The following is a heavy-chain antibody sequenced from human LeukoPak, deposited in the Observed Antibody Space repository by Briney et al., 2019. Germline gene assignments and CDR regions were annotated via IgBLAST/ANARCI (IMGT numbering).Heavy chain of an antibody. J-gene: IGHJ4*02. CDR2: IYDSGNT. CDR1: GSSISSYY. CDR3: ARDCGSTSCYLPMH. V-gene: IGHV4-59*01. D-gene: IGHD2-2*01. Sequence: SETLSLTCTVSGSSISSYYWSWIRQPPGKGLEWIGYIYDSGNTIYSPSLESRVSISVDTSKNQVSLKLSSVTAADTAVYYCARDCGSTSCYLPMHWGQGTLVTVSS.